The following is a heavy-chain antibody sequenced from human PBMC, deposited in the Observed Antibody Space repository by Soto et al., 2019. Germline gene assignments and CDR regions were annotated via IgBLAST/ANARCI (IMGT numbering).Heavy chain of an antibody. J-gene: IGHJ4*02. D-gene: IGHD4-17*01. CDR1: GFTFSTYT. Sequence: EVQLVESGGGLVKPGGSLRLSCAASGFTFSTYTMNWVRQAPGKGLEWVSSVSTGRSHIYYADSVQGRFTISRDNAKNSLSLQMNSLRAEDTAVYYCTRDRYGERYFDYWGQGILVTVSS. V-gene: IGHV3-21*01. CDR3: TRDRYGERYFDY. CDR2: VSTGRSHI.